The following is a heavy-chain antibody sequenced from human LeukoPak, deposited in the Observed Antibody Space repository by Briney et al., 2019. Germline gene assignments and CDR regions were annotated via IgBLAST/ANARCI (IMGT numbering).Heavy chain of an antibody. D-gene: IGHD2-8*02. J-gene: IGHJ4*02. V-gene: IGHV1-69*13. CDR2: ITPLFGTA. CDR3: AGMVLGDHGPFDY. Sequence: SVKVSCKASGGTFSKYTISWVRQRPGQGLEWMGGITPLFGTANYAQKFQGRVTITADESASTAYMELSSLRSEDTAVYYCAGMVLGDHGPFDYWGQGTLVTVSS. CDR1: GGTFSKYT.